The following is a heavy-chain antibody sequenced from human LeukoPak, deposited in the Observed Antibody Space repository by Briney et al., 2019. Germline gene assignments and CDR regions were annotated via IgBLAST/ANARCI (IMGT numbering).Heavy chain of an antibody. V-gene: IGHV3-43*02. J-gene: IGHJ4*02. CDR3: ANGAGHSSGWYNHFDY. Sequence: PGGSLKLSCAASGFTFDDYAMHWVRRAPGQGLEWVSLISGDGGCTYYADSVKGRFTISRDNSKNSLYLQMNSLRTEDTALYYCANGAGHSSGWYNHFDYWGQGTLVTVSS. D-gene: IGHD6-19*01. CDR1: GFTFDDYA. CDR2: ISGDGGCT.